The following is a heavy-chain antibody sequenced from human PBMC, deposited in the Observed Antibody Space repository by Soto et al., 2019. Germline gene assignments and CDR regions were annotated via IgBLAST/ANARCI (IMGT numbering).Heavy chain of an antibody. Sequence: GASLTLSCAASGFTFSSYEMTCVRQAPGKGLEWVSYISSSGSTIYYADSVNGRFTISIDNAKNSLYLQMNSLRAEDTDVYYCAREGYGAGSYSNYYYYGLEVLGQGTTVTVSS. CDR3: AREGYGAGSYSNYYYYGLEV. J-gene: IGHJ6*01. D-gene: IGHD3-10*01. CDR2: ISSSGSTI. V-gene: IGHV3-48*03. CDR1: GFTFSSYE.